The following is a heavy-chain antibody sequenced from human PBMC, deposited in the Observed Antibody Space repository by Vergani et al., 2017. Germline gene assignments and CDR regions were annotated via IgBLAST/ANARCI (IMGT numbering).Heavy chain of an antibody. CDR3: ARDQVPAAIGLNVGNYMDV. D-gene: IGHD2-2*01. CDR1: RSTFRTYG. Sequence: QEQLVESGGGVVQPGRSLRLSCAASRSTFRTYGMHWVRPAPGKGLEWVGLIWYDGSNQYYADSVKGRFTIARDNSKNILYLQMSSLRAEDTAVYYCARDQVPAAIGLNVGNYMDVWGKGTTVTVSS. CDR2: IWYDGSNQ. V-gene: IGHV3-33*01. J-gene: IGHJ6*03.